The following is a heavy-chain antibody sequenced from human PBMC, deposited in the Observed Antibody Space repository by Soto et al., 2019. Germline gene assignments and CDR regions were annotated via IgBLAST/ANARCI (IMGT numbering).Heavy chain of an antibody. CDR1: GYTFTGYY. J-gene: IGHJ6*02. CDR3: ARGATIFGVVPYYGMDV. CDR2: INPNSGGT. V-gene: IGHV1-2*02. Sequence: APVKVSCKASGYTFTGYYMHWVRQAPGQGLEWMGWINPNSGGTNYAQKFQGRVTMTRDTSISTAYMELSRLRSDDTAVYYCARGATIFGVVPYYGMDVWGQGTAVTVSS. D-gene: IGHD3-3*01.